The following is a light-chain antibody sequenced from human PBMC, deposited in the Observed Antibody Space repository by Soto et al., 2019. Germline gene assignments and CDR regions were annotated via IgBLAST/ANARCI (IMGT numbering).Light chain of an antibody. J-gene: IGKJ2*01. Sequence: EIVMTQSPATLSVSPGERATLSCRASQSVSSNLAWYQQKPGQAPTLLLYGASARATGIPARFSVSGSGTEFTLTISSLRSEDFAVYYCQHYNNWPYTFGQGTKLAIK. CDR3: QHYNNWPYT. CDR1: QSVSSN. CDR2: GAS. V-gene: IGKV3-15*01.